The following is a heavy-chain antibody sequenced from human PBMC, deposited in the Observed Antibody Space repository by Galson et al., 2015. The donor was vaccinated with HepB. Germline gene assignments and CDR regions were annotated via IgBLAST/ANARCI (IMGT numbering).Heavy chain of an antibody. CDR3: ARHEDYGAKNYYYYGMDV. D-gene: IGHD4-17*01. Sequence: ETLSLTCTVSGGSISSSSYYWGWIRQPPGKGLEWIGSIYYSGSTYYNPSLKSRVTISVDTSKNQFSLKLSSVTAADTAVYYCARHEDYGAKNYYYYGMDVWGQGTTVTVSS. CDR1: GGSISSSSYY. J-gene: IGHJ6*02. V-gene: IGHV4-39*01. CDR2: IYYSGST.